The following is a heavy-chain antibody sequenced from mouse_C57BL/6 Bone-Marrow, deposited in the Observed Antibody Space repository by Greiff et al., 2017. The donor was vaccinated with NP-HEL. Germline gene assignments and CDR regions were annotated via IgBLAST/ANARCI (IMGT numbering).Heavy chain of an antibody. CDR2: ISDGGSYT. CDR1: GFTFSSYA. Sequence: EVHLVESGGGLVKPGGSLKLSCAASGFTFSSYAMSWVRQTPEKRLEWVATISDGGSYTYYPANVKGRFTISRDNAKNNLYLQMSHLKSEDTAMYYCARDTLYSNYMFAYWGQGTLVTVSA. CDR3: ARDTLYSNYMFAY. V-gene: IGHV5-4*01. D-gene: IGHD2-5*01. J-gene: IGHJ3*01.